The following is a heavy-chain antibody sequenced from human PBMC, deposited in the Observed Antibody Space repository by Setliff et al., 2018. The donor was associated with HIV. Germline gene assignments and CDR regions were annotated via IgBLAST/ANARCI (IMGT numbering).Heavy chain of an antibody. D-gene: IGHD3-16*01. CDR2: INPDSGAT. J-gene: IGHJ4*02. V-gene: IGHV1-2*06. CDR1: GYTFTDYY. Sequence: ASVKVSCKASGYTFTDYYMHWVRQAPGQGLEWMGRINPDSGATTYAQNFQGRVTMTRDTSISTAYMELTRPKSDDTAVYYCARDLGLMPLASADYWGQGTLVTVSS. CDR3: ARDLGLMPLASADY.